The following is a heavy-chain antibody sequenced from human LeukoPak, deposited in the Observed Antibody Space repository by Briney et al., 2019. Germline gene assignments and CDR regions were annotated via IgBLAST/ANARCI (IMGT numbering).Heavy chain of an antibody. J-gene: IGHJ4*02. CDR1: GYTLTELS. CDR2: FDPEDGET. V-gene: IGHV1-24*01. D-gene: IGHD1-26*01. Sequence: AASVKVSCKVSGYTLTELSMHWVRQAPGKGLEWMGGFDPEDGETIYAQKFQGRVTMTEDTSTDTAYMELSSLRSEDTAVYYCATVGVVWELLRGYYFDYWGQGTLVTVSS. CDR3: ATVGVVWELLRGYYFDY.